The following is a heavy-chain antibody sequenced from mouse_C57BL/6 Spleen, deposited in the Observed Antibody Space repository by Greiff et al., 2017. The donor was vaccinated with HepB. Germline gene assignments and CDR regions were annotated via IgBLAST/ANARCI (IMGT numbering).Heavy chain of an antibody. Sequence: QVQLQQPGAELVRPGTSVKLSCKASGYTFTSYWMHWVKQRPGQGLEWIGVIDPSDSYTNYNQKFKGKATLTVDTSSSTAYMQLSSLTSEDSAVYYCARPAQATYGFAYWGQGTLVTVSA. CDR3: ARPAQATYGFAY. J-gene: IGHJ3*01. CDR1: GYTFTSYW. V-gene: IGHV1-59*01. CDR2: IDPSDSYT. D-gene: IGHD3-2*02.